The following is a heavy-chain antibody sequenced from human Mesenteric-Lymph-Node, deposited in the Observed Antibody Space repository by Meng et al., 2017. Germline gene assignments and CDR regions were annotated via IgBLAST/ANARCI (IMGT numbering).Heavy chain of an antibody. CDR3: ARGPGPAAIRHAFDI. V-gene: IGHV4-4*08. D-gene: IGHD6-25*01. CDR2: IYTSGST. CDR1: GFSISGYW. J-gene: IGHJ3*02. Sequence: ESLKISCAASGFSISGYWMHWVRQAPGKGLEWIGRIYTSGSTNYNPSLKSRVTISVDTSKNQFSLKLSSVTAADTAVYYCARGPGPAAIRHAFDIWGQGTMVTVAS.